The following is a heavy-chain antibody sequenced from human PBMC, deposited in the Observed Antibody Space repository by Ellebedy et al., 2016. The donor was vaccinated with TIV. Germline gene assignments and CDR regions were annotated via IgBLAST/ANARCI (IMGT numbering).Heavy chain of an antibody. CDR2: TYYRSKWYN. V-gene: IGHV6-1*01. J-gene: IGHJ6*02. CDR3: ASSSYDYYYAVEV. Sequence: MPSETLSLTCAISGDSVSNNRAAWDWIRQSPSRGLEWLGRTYYRSKWYNDYAVSVQSRISIKSDTSNNQFSLQLNSVTPEDTAVYYCASSSYDYYYAVEVWGQGTTVTVSS. CDR1: GDSVSNNRAA.